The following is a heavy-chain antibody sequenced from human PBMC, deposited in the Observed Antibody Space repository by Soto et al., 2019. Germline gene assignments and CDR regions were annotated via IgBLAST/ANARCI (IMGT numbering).Heavy chain of an antibody. J-gene: IGHJ3*02. CDR3: ERDSPITSGAPNAFDI. D-gene: IGHD1-20*01. CDR1: GGSISSGGYY. V-gene: IGHV4-31*03. CDR2: IYYSGST. Sequence: QVQLQESGPGLVKPSQTLSLTCTVSGGSISSGGYYWSWIRQHPGKGLEWIGYIYYSGSTYYNPSLKSRVTISVDTSKNQFSLELSSVTAADTAVYYCERDSPITSGAPNAFDIWGQGTMVTVSS.